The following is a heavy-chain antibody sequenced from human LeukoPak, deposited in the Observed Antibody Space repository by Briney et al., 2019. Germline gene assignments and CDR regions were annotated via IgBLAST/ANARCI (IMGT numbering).Heavy chain of an antibody. Sequence: SETLSLTCTVSGGSTSSDDYYWSWIRQPPGKGLEWIGYIYYSGSTYYNPSLKSRVTISVDTSKNQFSLKLSSVTVADTAVYYCARWDSSLTYYFDYWGQGTLVTVSS. CDR1: GGSTSSDDYY. CDR2: IYYSGST. J-gene: IGHJ4*02. V-gene: IGHV4-30-4*01. CDR3: ARWDSSLTYYFDY. D-gene: IGHD3-22*01.